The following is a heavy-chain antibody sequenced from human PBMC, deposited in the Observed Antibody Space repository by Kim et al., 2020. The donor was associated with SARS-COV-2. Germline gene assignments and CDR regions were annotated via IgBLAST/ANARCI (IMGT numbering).Heavy chain of an antibody. V-gene: IGHV4-30-2*05. CDR3: AREVGSSSDAFDI. Sequence: YNPSLTSQVTISVDTSKNQFSLKLSSVTAADTAVYYCAREVGSSSDAFDIWGQGTMVTVSS. J-gene: IGHJ3*02. D-gene: IGHD6-6*01.